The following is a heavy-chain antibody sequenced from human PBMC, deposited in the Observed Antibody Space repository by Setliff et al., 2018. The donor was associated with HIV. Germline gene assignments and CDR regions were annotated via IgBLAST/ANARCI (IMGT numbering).Heavy chain of an antibody. CDR1: GGTFSSYA. CDR3: ARAIGGKGWYYFAY. Sequence: GASVKVSCKASGGTFSSYAISWVRQAPGQGLEWMGWINPNNGGTNYAQRFLGRVTMTRDTSISTAYMELSRLKFDDTAVYYCARAIGGKGWYYFAYWGQGTLVTVS. D-gene: IGHD2-15*01. CDR2: INPNNGGT. J-gene: IGHJ4*02. V-gene: IGHV1-2*02.